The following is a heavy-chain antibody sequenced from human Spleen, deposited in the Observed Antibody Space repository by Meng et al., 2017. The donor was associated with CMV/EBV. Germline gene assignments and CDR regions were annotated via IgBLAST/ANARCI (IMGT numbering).Heavy chain of an antibody. CDR2: ISVYNGNT. Sequence: ASVKVSCKASGYTFTSYGISWVRQAPGQGLEWMGWISVYNGNTNYAQKLQGRVTMTTDTSTSTAYMELRSLRSDDTAVYYCAREGGKRYCSSTSCLDYFDYWGQGTLVTVSS. J-gene: IGHJ4*02. V-gene: IGHV1-18*04. CDR1: GYTFTSYG. CDR3: AREGGKRYCSSTSCLDYFDY. D-gene: IGHD2-2*01.